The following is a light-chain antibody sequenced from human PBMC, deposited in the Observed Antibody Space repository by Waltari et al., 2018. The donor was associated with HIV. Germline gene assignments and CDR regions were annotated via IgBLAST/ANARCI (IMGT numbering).Light chain of an antibody. J-gene: IGLJ2*01. Sequence: QAVVTQEPSLTVSPGGTVTPTCGSSTGPDTSVHYPYWFQQKHGQAPMTLIYDTGNKLPWTPARFSGSLLGGKAALTLSGAQPEDEADYYCLLSYSGERVFGGGXXVXVL. V-gene: IGLV7-46*01. CDR1: TGPDTSVHY. CDR2: DTG. CDR3: LLSYSGERV.